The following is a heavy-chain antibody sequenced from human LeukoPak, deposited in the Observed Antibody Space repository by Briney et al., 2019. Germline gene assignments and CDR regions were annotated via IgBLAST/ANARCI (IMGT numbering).Heavy chain of an antibody. D-gene: IGHD3-22*01. CDR1: TXHX. V-gene: IGHV1-2*02. CDR2: INPNSGVT. J-gene: IGHJ4*02. CDR3: AKPYYYDSSGYPRD. Sequence: TXHXXXXVRQAPGQGREWMGWINPNSGVTNYAQKFQGRVTMTRDTSISTAYMELSSLRSDDTAVYYCAKPYYYDSSGYPRDWGQGTLVTVSS.